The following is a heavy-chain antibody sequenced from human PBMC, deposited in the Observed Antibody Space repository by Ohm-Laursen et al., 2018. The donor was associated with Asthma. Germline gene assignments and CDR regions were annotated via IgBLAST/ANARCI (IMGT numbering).Heavy chain of an antibody. CDR1: GFNFSDSA. CDR2: MSYDGNIK. CDR3: AKPYGDSVPWFDP. D-gene: IGHD4-17*01. J-gene: IGHJ5*02. V-gene: IGHV3-30*07. Sequence: SLRLSCAASGFNFSDSAMHWVRQAPGKGLDWVAIMSYDGNIKYHAHSVKGRFTISRDNSKNTLFLRMNSLRAEDTAVYYCAKPYGDSVPWFDPWGQGTLVTVSS.